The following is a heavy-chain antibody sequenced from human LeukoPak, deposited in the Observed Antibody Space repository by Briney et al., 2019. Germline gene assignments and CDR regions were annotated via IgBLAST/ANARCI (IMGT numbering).Heavy chain of an antibody. CDR1: GFTFSSYS. D-gene: IGHD1-26*01. CDR3: AKRQMVGVTYLWFDP. J-gene: IGHJ5*02. CDR2: ISDAGDDT. Sequence: PGGSLRLSCAASGFTFSSYSMNWVRQAPGKGLEWVSMISDAGDDTHYADSVKGRFTISRDNSKNTLFLQMNSLRVADTAVYYCAKRQMVGVTYLWFDPWGQGALVTVSS. V-gene: IGHV3-23*01.